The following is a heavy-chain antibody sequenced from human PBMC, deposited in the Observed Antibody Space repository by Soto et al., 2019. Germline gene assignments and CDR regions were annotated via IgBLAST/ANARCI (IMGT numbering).Heavy chain of an antibody. D-gene: IGHD6-6*01. V-gene: IGHV4-39*01. CDR3: ARHSSIAARIYYYYGMDV. J-gene: IGHJ6*02. CDR1: GGSISSSSYY. CDR2: IYYSGST. Sequence: ETLSLTCTVSGGSISSSSYYWGWIRQHPGKGLEWIGSIYYSGSTYYNPSLKSRVTISVDTSKNQFSLKLSSVTAADTAVYYCARHSSIAARIYYYYGMDVWGQGTTVTVSS.